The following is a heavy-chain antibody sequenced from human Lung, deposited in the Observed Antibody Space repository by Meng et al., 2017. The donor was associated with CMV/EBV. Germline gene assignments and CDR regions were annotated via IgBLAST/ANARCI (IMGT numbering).Heavy chain of an antibody. CDR3: ARSSPLTKYYFDY. CDR2: INPDGGST. CDR1: GFTCTTYS. V-gene: IGHV1-46*01. Sequence: ASGFTCTTYSLHWVRQAPGQGLEWLGIINPDGGSTVYAQKFQGRVTMTKDTSTSTVYMELTSLRSGDTAVYYCARSSPLTKYYFDYWGQGTLVTVSS. J-gene: IGHJ4*02.